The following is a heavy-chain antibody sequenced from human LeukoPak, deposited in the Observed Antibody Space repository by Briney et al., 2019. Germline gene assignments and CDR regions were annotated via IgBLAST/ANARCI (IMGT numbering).Heavy chain of an antibody. CDR3: ARGTGIAVAADYWYFDL. CDR1: GGSFSGYY. D-gene: IGHD6-19*01. J-gene: IGHJ2*01. CDR2: INHSGST. Sequence: KPSETLSLXCAVYGGSFSGYYWSWIRQPPGKELEWIGEINHSGSTNYSPSLKSRVTISVDTSKNQFSLKLSSVTAADTAVYYCARGTGIAVAADYWYFDLWGRGTLVTVSS. V-gene: IGHV4-34*01.